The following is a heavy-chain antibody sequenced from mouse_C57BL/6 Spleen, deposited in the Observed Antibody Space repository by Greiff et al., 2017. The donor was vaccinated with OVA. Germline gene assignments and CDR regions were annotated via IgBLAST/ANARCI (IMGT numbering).Heavy chain of an antibody. J-gene: IGHJ2*01. CDR3: ARDDYGSPY. Sequence: EVQLVESGPGLVKPSQSLSLTCSVTGYSITSGYYWNWIRQFPGNKLEWMGYISYDGSNNYNPSLKNRISITRDTSKNQFFLKLNSVTTEDTATYYCARDDYGSPYWGQGTTLTVSS. CDR1: GYSITSGYY. D-gene: IGHD1-1*01. CDR2: ISYDGSN. V-gene: IGHV3-6*01.